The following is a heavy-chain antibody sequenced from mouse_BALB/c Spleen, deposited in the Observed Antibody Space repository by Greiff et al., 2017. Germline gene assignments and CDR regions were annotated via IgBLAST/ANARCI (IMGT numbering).Heavy chain of an antibody. CDR1: GFAFSSYD. V-gene: IGHV5-12-1*01. CDR3: ARQDYYGSSYVGAMDY. D-gene: IGHD1-1*01. Sequence: EVQVVESGGGLVKPGGSLKLSCAASGFAFSSYDMSWVRQTPEKRLEWVAYISSGGGSTYYPDTVKGRFTISRDNAKNTLYLQMSSLKSEDTAMYYCARQDYYGSSYVGAMDYWGQGTSVTVSS. J-gene: IGHJ4*01. CDR2: ISSGGGST.